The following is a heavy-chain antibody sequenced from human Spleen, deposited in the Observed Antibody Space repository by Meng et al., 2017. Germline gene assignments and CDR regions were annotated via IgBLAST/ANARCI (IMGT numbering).Heavy chain of an antibody. Sequence: ASVKVSCKASGYTFTDYDNNWVRQATGQGLEWMGWMNPNRGDTGYAQKFQGRVTMTRNTSRSTVYMDLSRLRSEDKAVYYCARVWCSSTSCYYYYYGMDVWGQGTTVTVSS. D-gene: IGHD2-2*01. CDR3: ARVWCSSTSCYYYYYGMDV. J-gene: IGHJ6*02. CDR2: MNPNRGDT. V-gene: IGHV1-8*01. CDR1: GYTFTDYD.